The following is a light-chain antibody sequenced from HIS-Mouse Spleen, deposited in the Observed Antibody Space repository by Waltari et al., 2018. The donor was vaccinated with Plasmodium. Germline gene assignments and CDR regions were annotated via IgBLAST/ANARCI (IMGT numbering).Light chain of an antibody. CDR2: DAS. CDR1: QDISNY. Sequence: DIQMTQSPSSLSASVGDRVTITCQASQDISNYLNWYQQKPGKAPKLLIYDASNLETGVPSRFSGSGSGTDFTFTISSLQPEDIATYYCQQRYSTPQLTFGGGTKVEIK. J-gene: IGKJ4*01. V-gene: IGKV1-33*01. CDR3: QQRYSTPQLT.